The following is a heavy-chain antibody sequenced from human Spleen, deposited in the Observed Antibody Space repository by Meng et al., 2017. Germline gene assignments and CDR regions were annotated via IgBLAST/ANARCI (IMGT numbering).Heavy chain of an antibody. Sequence: GSLRLSCAVYGGSFSGYYWSWIRQPPGKGLEWIGEINHSGSTNYNPSLKSRVTISVDTSKNQFSLKLSSVTAADTAVYYCARGLLVFGVVIIRGSYNWFDPWGQGTLVTVSS. J-gene: IGHJ5*02. V-gene: IGHV4-34*01. D-gene: IGHD3-3*01. CDR2: INHSGST. CDR1: GGSFSGYY. CDR3: ARGLLVFGVVIIRGSYNWFDP.